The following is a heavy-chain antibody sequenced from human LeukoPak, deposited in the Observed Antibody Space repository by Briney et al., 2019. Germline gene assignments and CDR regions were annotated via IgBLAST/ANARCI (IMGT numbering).Heavy chain of an antibody. CDR2: ISSSGSTT. D-gene: IGHD6-6*01. CDR3: ARQTSIAASHMDV. Sequence: GGSLRLSCAASGFTFSNYNMNWVRQAPGTGLEWVSYISSSGSTTYYAGSVEGRFTISRDNAKSSLYLQMNSLRAEDTAVYYCARQTSIAASHMDVWGKGTTVTVSS. J-gene: IGHJ6*03. V-gene: IGHV3-48*04. CDR1: GFTFSNYN.